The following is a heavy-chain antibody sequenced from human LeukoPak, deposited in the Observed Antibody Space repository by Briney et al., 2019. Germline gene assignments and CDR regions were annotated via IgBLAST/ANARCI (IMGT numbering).Heavy chain of an antibody. D-gene: IGHD2-2*01. Sequence: SVKVSCKASGGTFSSYAISWVRLAPGQGLEWMGGIIPIFGTANYAQKFQGRVTITADKSTSTAYVELSSLRSEDTAVYYCARDSRRCSSTSCYWGWFDPWGQGTLVTVSS. J-gene: IGHJ5*02. CDR2: IIPIFGTA. V-gene: IGHV1-69*06. CDR3: ARDSRRCSSTSCYWGWFDP. CDR1: GGTFSSYA.